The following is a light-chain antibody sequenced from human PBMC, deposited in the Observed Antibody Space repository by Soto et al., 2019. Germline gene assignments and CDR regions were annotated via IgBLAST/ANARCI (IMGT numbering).Light chain of an antibody. CDR3: QSYDSSISGHVV. CDR2: GNS. CDR1: SSNIGAGYD. Sequence: QSVLTQPPSVSGAPGQRVTISCTGSSSNIGAGYDVHWYQQLPGTAPKLLIYGNSNRPSGVADRFSGSKSGTSASLSITGLQAEDEADYYCQSYDSSISGHVVFGGGTKLTVL. J-gene: IGLJ2*01. V-gene: IGLV1-40*01.